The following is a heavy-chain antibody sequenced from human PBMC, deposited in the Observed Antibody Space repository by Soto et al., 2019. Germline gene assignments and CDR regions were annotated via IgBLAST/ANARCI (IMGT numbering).Heavy chain of an antibody. D-gene: IGHD1-7*01. J-gene: IGHJ3*02. Sequence: GGSLSLSCAASGFTFSSYAMNWVRQAPGKGLEWVSAISGSAGSTYYADSVKGRFTISRDTSKNTLYLQMNSLRAEDTAVYYCAKGNSWSPALVLDIWGQGAMVTVSS. V-gene: IGHV3-23*01. CDR1: GFTFSSYA. CDR2: ISGSAGST. CDR3: AKGNSWSPALVLDI.